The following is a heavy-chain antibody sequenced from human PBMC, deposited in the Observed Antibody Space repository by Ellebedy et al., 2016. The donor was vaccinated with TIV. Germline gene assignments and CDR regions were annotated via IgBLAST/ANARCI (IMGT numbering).Heavy chain of an antibody. CDR2: LYHSGST. CDR3: AMITFGGVIGY. J-gene: IGHJ4*02. Sequence: MPSETLSLTCSVTGYSISSGYNGGWIRQPPGKGLEWIGRLYHSGSTYYNPSLKSQVTISVETSKNQFSLKLSSVTAAAPAVYYCAMITFGGVIGYWGQGTLVTVSS. D-gene: IGHD3-16*01. V-gene: IGHV4-38-2*02. CDR1: GYSISSGYN.